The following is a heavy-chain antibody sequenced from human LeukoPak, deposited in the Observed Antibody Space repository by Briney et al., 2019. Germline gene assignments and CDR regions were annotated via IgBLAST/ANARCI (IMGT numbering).Heavy chain of an antibody. Sequence: SVKVSCKASGGTFSSYAISWVRQAPGQGLEWMGGIIPIFGTANYAQKFQGRVTITADESTSTAYMELSSLRSEDTAVYYCARPDASSGYFFDYWGQRTLVTVSS. J-gene: IGHJ4*02. CDR1: GGTFSSYA. V-gene: IGHV1-69*13. CDR3: ARPDASSGYFFDY. CDR2: IIPIFGTA. D-gene: IGHD3-22*01.